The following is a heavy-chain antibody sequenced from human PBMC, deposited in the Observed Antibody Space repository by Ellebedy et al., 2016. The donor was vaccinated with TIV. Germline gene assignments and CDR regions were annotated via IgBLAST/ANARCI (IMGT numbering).Heavy chain of an antibody. Sequence: GSLRLSXAVYGGSFSGYYWSWIRQPPGKGLEWIGEINHSGSTNYNPSLKSRVTISVDTSKNQFSLKLSSVTAADTAVYYCARKTYCSGGSCKNWFDPWGQGTLVTVSS. J-gene: IGHJ5*02. CDR1: GGSFSGYY. D-gene: IGHD2-15*01. CDR3: ARKTYCSGGSCKNWFDP. V-gene: IGHV4-34*01. CDR2: INHSGST.